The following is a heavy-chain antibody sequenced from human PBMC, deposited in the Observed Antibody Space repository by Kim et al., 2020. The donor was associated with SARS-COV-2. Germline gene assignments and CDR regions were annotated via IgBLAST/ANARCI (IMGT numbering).Heavy chain of an antibody. Sequence: GGSLRLSCAASGFTFSSYGMHWVRQAPGKGLEWVAVICYDGSNTYYADSVKGRFTISRDNSKNTLYLQMNSLRAEDTAVYYCARELYCSSTSSYPDYYYYGRDGRGQGDTVTVSS. D-gene: IGHD2-2*01. CDR1: GFTFSSYG. CDR2: ICYDGSNT. CDR3: ARELYCSSTSSYPDYYYYGRDG. V-gene: IGHV3-33*01. J-gene: IGHJ6*02.